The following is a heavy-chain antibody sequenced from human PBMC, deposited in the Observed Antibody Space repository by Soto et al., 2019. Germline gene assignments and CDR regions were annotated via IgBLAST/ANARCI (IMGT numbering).Heavy chain of an antibody. CDR3: VKDRMSYNSVWDPFDV. D-gene: IGHD3-10*01. CDR1: GFSFNTYA. J-gene: IGHJ3*01. V-gene: IGHV3-23*01. CDR2: IGGGGTDT. Sequence: LRLSCAASGFSFNTYAMSWVRQAPGKGLEWVSGIGGGGTDTNYADSVTGRFTISRDDSKSTLFLQMYSLRVEDTAVYYCVKDRMSYNSVWDPFDVWGQGTLVTVSS.